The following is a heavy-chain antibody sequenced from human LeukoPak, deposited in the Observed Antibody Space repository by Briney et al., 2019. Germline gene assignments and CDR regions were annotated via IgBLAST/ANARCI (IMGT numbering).Heavy chain of an antibody. CDR1: GGSISSGDYY. V-gene: IGHV4-30-4*08. J-gene: IGHJ5*02. CDR2: IYYSGST. D-gene: IGHD6-19*01. CDR3: ARDGGVAGAPGGWFDP. Sequence: LSLTCTVSGGSISSGDYYWSWIRQPPGKGLEWIGYIYYSGSTYYNPSLKSRVTISVDTSKNQFSLKLSSVTAADTAVYYCARDGGVAGAPGGWFDPWGQGTLVTVSS.